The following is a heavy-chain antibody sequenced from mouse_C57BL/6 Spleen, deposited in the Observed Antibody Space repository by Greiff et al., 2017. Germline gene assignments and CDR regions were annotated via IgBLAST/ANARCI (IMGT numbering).Heavy chain of an antibody. CDR3: AREGVGYGSSRFDY. Sequence: EVMLVESGGGLVKPGGSLKLSCAASGFTFSSYAMSWVRQTPEKRLEWVATISDGGSYTYYPDNVKGRFTISRDNAKNNLYLQMSHLKSEDTAMYYCAREGVGYGSSRFDYWGQGTTLTVSS. V-gene: IGHV5-4*01. CDR2: ISDGGSYT. CDR1: GFTFSSYA. D-gene: IGHD1-1*01. J-gene: IGHJ2*01.